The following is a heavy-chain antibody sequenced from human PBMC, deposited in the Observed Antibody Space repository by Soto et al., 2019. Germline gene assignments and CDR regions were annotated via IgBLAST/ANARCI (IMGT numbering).Heavy chain of an antibody. CDR2: IKHKTDGTTT. CDR3: TTKLLWFDY. Sequence: GGSLRRSCGVSGFTFSNDWMSWVRQAPGKGLEWVGRIKHKTDGTTTDYAASVKGRFTNSRDDSKSTLYLQVNSLKAEDTAVYYCTTKLLWFDYWGQGTLVTVSS. J-gene: IGHJ4*02. D-gene: IGHD3-16*01. CDR1: GFTFSNDW. V-gene: IGHV3-15*01.